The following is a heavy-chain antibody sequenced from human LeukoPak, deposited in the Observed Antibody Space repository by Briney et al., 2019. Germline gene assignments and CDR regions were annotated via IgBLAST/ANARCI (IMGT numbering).Heavy chain of an antibody. CDR1: GCTFSSYA. J-gene: IGHJ3*02. CDR3: ARDQDGYNFGEDAFDI. V-gene: IGHV1-69*04. D-gene: IGHD5-24*01. Sequence: SSVNVSCKASGCTFSSYAISLVRLAPGQGLEWTGRIIPIFCILNYAHKFQGRVTITPDKSTSTAYMVLSRLRPEDTAVYYCARDQDGYNFGEDAFDIWGQGTMVTVSS. CDR2: IIPIFCIL.